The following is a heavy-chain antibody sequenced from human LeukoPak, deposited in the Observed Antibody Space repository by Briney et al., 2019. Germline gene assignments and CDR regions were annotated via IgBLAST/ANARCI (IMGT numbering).Heavy chain of an antibody. J-gene: IGHJ4*02. CDR3: ARAIYWGQYYFDY. CDR1: GGTFSSYA. D-gene: IGHD5-12*01. V-gene: IGHV1-69*04. Sequence: GASVKVYCKASGGTFSSYAISWVRQAPGQGLEWMGRIIPILGIANYAQKFQGRVTITAGKSTSTAYMELSSLRSEDTAVYYCARAIYWGQYYFDYWGQGTLVTVSS. CDR2: IIPILGIA.